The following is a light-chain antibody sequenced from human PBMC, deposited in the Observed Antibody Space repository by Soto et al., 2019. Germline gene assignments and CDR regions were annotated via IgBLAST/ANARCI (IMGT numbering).Light chain of an antibody. Sequence: DLVMTQTPLSSPVTLGQPASISCRSSQSLVHRDGNTYLSWLQQRPGQPPSLLIYKLSNRFSGVTDRISGRGAATDFTLKISRVEAKDVGVYYCRQATHFPPYTFGQGTKLEI. CDR2: KLS. CDR1: QSLVHRDGNTY. J-gene: IGKJ2*01. CDR3: RQATHFPPYT. V-gene: IGKV2-24*01.